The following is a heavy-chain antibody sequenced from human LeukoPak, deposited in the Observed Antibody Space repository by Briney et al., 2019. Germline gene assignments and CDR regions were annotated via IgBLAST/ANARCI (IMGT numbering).Heavy chain of an antibody. Sequence: GASVKVSCKASGYTFTSYYMHWVRQAPGQGLEWMGIINPSGGSTSYAQKFQGRVTMTRDTSTSTVYMELSSLRSEDTAVYYCARAGGYCSSTSCYLIGPFDYWGQGTLVTVSS. V-gene: IGHV1-46*01. CDR1: GYTFTSYY. CDR3: ARAGGYCSSTSCYLIGPFDY. J-gene: IGHJ4*02. D-gene: IGHD2-2*01. CDR2: INPSGGST.